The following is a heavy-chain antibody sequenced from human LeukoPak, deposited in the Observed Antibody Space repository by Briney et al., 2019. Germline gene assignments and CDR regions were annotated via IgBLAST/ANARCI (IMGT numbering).Heavy chain of an antibody. J-gene: IGHJ6*04. CDR2: IDPSDSYT. V-gene: IGHV5-10-1*01. Sequence: GESLKISCKGSGYSFTSYWISWVRQMPGTGLEWMGRIDPSDSYTNYSPSFQGHVTISADKSISTAYLQWSSLKASDTAMYYCASHLGLALYGMDVWGKGTTVTVSS. CDR1: GYSFTSYW. D-gene: IGHD2-15*01. CDR3: ASHLGLALYGMDV.